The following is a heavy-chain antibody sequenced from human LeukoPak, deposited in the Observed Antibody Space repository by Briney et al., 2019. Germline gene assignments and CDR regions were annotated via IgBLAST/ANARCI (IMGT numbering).Heavy chain of an antibody. CDR2: ISGSGGST. D-gene: IGHD6-13*01. CDR1: GFTFSSYA. Sequence: GGSLRLSCAASGFTFSSYAMSWVRQAPGKGLEWVSAISGSGGSTYYADSVKGRFTISGDNSKNTLYLQMNSLRAEDTAVYYCAKERTPGYSSSWYYFDYWGQGTLVTVSS. J-gene: IGHJ4*02. CDR3: AKERTPGYSSSWYYFDY. V-gene: IGHV3-23*01.